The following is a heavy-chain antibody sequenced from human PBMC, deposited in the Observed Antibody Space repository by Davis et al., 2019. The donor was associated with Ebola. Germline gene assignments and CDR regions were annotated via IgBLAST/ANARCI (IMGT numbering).Heavy chain of an antibody. V-gene: IGHV1-46*01. Sequence: ASVKVSCKASGYTFTSYYMHWVRQVPGQGLEWMGIINPSGGSTSYAQKFQGRVTMTRDTSTSTAYMELSSLRSEDTAVYYCARGGAQVTTVTPPDYWGQGTLVTVSS. J-gene: IGHJ4*02. D-gene: IGHD4-17*01. CDR2: INPSGGST. CDR1: GYTFTSYY. CDR3: ARGGAQVTTVTPPDY.